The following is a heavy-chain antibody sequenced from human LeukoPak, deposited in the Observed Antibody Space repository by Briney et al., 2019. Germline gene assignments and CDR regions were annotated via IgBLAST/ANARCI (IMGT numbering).Heavy chain of an antibody. J-gene: IGHJ4*02. CDR2: ISSSSSYI. D-gene: IGHD3-10*01. CDR3: ARSSGSYYSLGY. CDR1: GFTFSSYS. V-gene: IGHV3-21*01. Sequence: GGSLRLSCAASGFTFSSYSMNWVRQAPGKGLEWVSFISSSSSYIYYADSVKGRFTISRDNAKNTLYLQMNSLRAEDTAVYYCARSSGSYYSLGYWGQGTLVTVSS.